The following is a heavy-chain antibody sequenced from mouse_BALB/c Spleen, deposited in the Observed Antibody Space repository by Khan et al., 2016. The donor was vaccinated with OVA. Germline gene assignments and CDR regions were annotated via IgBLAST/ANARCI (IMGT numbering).Heavy chain of an antibody. Sequence: VQLQQSGAELVKPGASVRLSCKASGYTFTNYYLYWVKQRPGHGLEWIGDINPSNGGTNFNEKFKNKVTLTVDKSSRTAYMQLSSLTSEDSVVYYCSRSGYGTFAYWGQGTLVTVSA. J-gene: IGHJ3*01. D-gene: IGHD2-1*01. V-gene: IGHV1S81*02. CDR1: GYTFTNYY. CDR3: SRSGYGTFAY. CDR2: INPSNGGT.